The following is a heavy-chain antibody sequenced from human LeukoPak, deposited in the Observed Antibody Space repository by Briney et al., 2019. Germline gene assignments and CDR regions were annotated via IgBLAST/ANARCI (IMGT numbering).Heavy chain of an antibody. V-gene: IGHV4-30-4*07. CDR2: IYYSGST. Sequence: SETLSLTCAVSGGSISSGGYSWSWIRQPPGEGLEWIGYIYYSGSTYYNPSLKSRVTISVDTSKNQFSLKLSSVTAADTAVYYCAHGVDDYGDLVAFDIWGQGTMVTVSS. J-gene: IGHJ3*02. CDR1: GGSISSGGYS. D-gene: IGHD4-17*01. CDR3: AHGVDDYGDLVAFDI.